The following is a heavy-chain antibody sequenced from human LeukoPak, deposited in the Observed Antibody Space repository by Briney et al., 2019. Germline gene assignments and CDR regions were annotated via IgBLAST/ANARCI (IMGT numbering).Heavy chain of an antibody. CDR2: INHSGST. Sequence: PSETLSLTCAVYGGSFSGYYWSWIRQPPGKGLEWIGEINHSGSTNYNPSLKSRVTISVDTSKNQFSLKLSSVTAADTAVYYCARGSRIAVAGRFDYWGQGILATVSS. CDR3: ARGSRIAVAGRFDY. V-gene: IGHV4-34*01. D-gene: IGHD6-19*01. J-gene: IGHJ4*02. CDR1: GGSFSGYY.